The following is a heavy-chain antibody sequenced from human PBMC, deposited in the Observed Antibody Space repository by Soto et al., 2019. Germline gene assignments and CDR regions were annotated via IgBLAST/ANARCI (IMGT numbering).Heavy chain of an antibody. CDR1: GFTFSSYS. CDR3: ARASSSRNGALRFDY. CDR2: ISSSSSTI. V-gene: IGHV3-48*01. Sequence: EVQLVESGGGLVQPGGSLRLSCAASGFTFSSYSMNWVRQAPGKGLEWVSYISSSSSTIYYADSVKGRFTISRDNAKNSLYLQMHSLRAEDTAVYYCARASSSRNGALRFDYWGQGTLVTVSS. J-gene: IGHJ4*02. D-gene: IGHD6-13*01.